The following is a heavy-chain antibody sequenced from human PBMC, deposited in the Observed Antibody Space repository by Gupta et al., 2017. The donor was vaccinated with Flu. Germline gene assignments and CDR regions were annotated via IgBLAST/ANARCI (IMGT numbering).Heavy chain of an antibody. CDR3: ARDKIDSYGLDY. D-gene: IGHD5-18*01. J-gene: IGHJ4*02. CDR2: IWYDGSNK. Sequence: QVQLVESGGGVVQPGRSLRLSCAASGFTFSSYGMHWVRQAPGKGLEWVAVIWYDGSNKYYADSVKGRFTISRDNSKNTLYLQMNSLRAEDTAVYYCARDKIDSYGLDYWGQGTLVTVSS. V-gene: IGHV3-33*01. CDR1: GFTFSSYG.